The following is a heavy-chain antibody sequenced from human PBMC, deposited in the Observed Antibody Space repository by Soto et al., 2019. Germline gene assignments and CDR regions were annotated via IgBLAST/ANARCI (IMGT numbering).Heavy chain of an antibody. D-gene: IGHD6-19*01. V-gene: IGHV3-30-3*01. CDR3: GRDQGRRSEYSSGWHYYYYGMDV. CDR2: ISYDGSNK. J-gene: IGHJ6*02. Sequence: GGSLRLSCAASGFTFSSYAMHWVRQAPGKGLEWVAVISYDGSNKYYADSVKGRFTNAKENSKNTLYLQMNSLRAEEMALYYCGRDQGRRSEYSSGWHYYYYGMDVWGQGTTVTVSS. CDR1: GFTFSSYA.